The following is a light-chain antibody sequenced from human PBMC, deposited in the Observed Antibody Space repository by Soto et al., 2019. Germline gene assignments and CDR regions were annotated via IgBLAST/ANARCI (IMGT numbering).Light chain of an antibody. CDR1: QGISSN. CDR3: QHFNTYPLT. CDR2: LAS. J-gene: IGKJ3*01. Sequence: DIQLTQSPSFLSASVGDRVTITCRASQGISSNLAWYQQKPGKAPKLLIYLASTLQGGVPSRFSGSGSGTEFTLTISSLQPEDFATYYCQHFNTYPLTFGPGTKVDIK. V-gene: IGKV1-9*01.